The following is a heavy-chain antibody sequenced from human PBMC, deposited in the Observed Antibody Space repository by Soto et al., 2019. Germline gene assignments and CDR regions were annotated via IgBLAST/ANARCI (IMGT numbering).Heavy chain of an antibody. Sequence: SETLSLTCTVSGGYISSYYLSWIRQPPGKGLEWIGYIYYSGSTNYNPSLKSRVTISVDTSKNQFSLKLSSVTAADTAVYYCASQGVAAAEDWFDPWGQGTLVTVSS. V-gene: IGHV4-59*08. CDR1: GGYISSYY. D-gene: IGHD6-13*01. CDR3: ASQGVAAAEDWFDP. CDR2: IYYSGST. J-gene: IGHJ5*02.